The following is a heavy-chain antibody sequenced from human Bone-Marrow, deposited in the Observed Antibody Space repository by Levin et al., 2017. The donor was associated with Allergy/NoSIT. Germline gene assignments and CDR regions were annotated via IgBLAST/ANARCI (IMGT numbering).Heavy chain of an antibody. CDR3: ARDFEDSGYDFFYYYYYYGMDV. J-gene: IGHJ6*02. Sequence: GGSLRLSCAASGFTFSSYGMHWVRQAPGKGLEWVAVIWYDGSNKYYADSVKGRFTISRDNSKNTLYLQMNSLRAEDTAVYYCARDFEDSGYDFFYYYYYYGMDVWGQGTTVTVSS. CDR1: GFTFSSYG. D-gene: IGHD5-12*01. V-gene: IGHV3-33*01. CDR2: IWYDGSNK.